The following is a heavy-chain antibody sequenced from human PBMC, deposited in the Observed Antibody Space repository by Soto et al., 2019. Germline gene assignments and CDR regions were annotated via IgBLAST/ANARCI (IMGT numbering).Heavy chain of an antibody. J-gene: IGHJ4*02. CDR2: ISAYNGNT. Sequence: ASVKVSCKASGYTFTSYGISWVRQAPGQGLEWMGWISAYNGNTKYAQKLQGRVAMTTDTSTSTAYMELRSLRSDGTAVYYCARDLTPGVVDHWGQGTLVTVSS. V-gene: IGHV1-18*01. CDR3: ARDLTPGVVDH. CDR1: GYTFTSYG. D-gene: IGHD3-22*01.